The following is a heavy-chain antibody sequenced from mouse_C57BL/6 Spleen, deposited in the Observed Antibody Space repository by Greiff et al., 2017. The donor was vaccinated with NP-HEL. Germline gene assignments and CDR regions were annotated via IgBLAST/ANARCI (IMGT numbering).Heavy chain of an antibody. CDR2: INPNNGGT. CDR3: ARDGYSRYYFDY. CDR1: GYTFTDYY. V-gene: IGHV1-26*01. J-gene: IGHJ2*01. Sequence: EVQLQQSGPELVKPGASVKISCKASGYTFTDYYMNWVKQSHGKSLEWIGDINPNNGGTSYNQKFKGKATLTVDKSSSTAYMELRSLTSEDSAVYYCARDGYSRYYFDYWGQGTTLTVSS. D-gene: IGHD2-3*01.